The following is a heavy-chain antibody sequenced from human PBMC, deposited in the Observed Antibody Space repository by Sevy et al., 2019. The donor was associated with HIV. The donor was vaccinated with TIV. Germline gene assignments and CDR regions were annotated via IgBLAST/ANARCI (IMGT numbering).Heavy chain of an antibody. J-gene: IGHJ4*02. CDR3: AKDSGISAQIVVALRY. CDR1: GVTFSSYA. Sequence: LSLTCADSGVTFSSYAMSWVRQAPGKGLEWVSTISGHGGSTYYAGAVKGRFTISRDNSKKMVYLQMNSLRAEDTGVYYCAKDSGISAQIVVALRYWGQGTQVTVSS. D-gene: IGHD3-22*01. CDR2: ISGHGGST. V-gene: IGHV3-23*01.